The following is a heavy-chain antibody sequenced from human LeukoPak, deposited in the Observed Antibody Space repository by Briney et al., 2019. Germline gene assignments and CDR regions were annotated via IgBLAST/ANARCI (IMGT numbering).Heavy chain of an antibody. J-gene: IGHJ6*03. CDR3: ARGPSHDSSGYYYYYYMDV. Sequence: ASVKVSCKASGYTFTSYDINWVRQATGQGPEWMGWMNPNSGNTGYAQKFQGRVTITRNTSISTAYMELSSLRSEDTAVYYCARGPSHDSSGYYYYYYMDVWGKGTTVTVSS. D-gene: IGHD3-22*01. CDR2: MNPNSGNT. V-gene: IGHV1-8*03. CDR1: GYTFTSYD.